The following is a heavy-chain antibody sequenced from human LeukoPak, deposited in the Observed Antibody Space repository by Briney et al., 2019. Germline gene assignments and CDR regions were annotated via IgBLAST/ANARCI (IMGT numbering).Heavy chain of an antibody. CDR1: GYTFTSYD. CDR2: MNPNSGNT. Sequence: ASVKVSCKASGYTFTSYDINWVRQATGQGLEWMGWMNPNSGNTGYAQKFQGRVTMTRNTSISTAYMELSSLRSEDTAVYYCARSPTTVTIVDYWGQGTLVTVSS. J-gene: IGHJ4*02. V-gene: IGHV1-8*01. D-gene: IGHD4-17*01. CDR3: ARSPTTVTIVDY.